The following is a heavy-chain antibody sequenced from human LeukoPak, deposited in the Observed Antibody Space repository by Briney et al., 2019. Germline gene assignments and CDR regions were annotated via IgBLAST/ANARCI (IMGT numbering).Heavy chain of an antibody. V-gene: IGHV4-59*11. CDR1: GGSIRSHY. CDR3: ARDPPGSGSYYDY. D-gene: IGHD3-10*01. Sequence: SSETLSLTCTVSGGSIRSHYWGWIRQSPGKGLEWIGYIYYSGSTNYNPSLKSRVTISVDTSKNQFSLKLSSVTAADTAVYYCARDPPGSGSYYDYWGQGTLVTVSS. J-gene: IGHJ4*02. CDR2: IYYSGST.